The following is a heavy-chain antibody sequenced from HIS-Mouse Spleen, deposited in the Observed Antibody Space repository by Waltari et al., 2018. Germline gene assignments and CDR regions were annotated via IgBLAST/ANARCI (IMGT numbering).Heavy chain of an antibody. CDR2: IDYSGST. CDR1: GGSISSSSYY. Sequence: QLQLQESGPGLVKPSETLSLTCTVSGGSISSSSYYWGWIRQPPGKGLAWIWSIDYSGSTYDNPSLKSRVTISVDTSKNQFSLKLSSVTAADTAVYYCAREIPYSSSWYDWYFDLWGRGTLVTVSS. J-gene: IGHJ2*01. CDR3: AREIPYSSSWYDWYFDL. D-gene: IGHD6-13*01. V-gene: IGHV4-39*07.